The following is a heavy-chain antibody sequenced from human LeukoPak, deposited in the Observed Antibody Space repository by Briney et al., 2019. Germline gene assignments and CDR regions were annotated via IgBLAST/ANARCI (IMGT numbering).Heavy chain of an antibody. Sequence: GGSLRLSCAASGFTFSSYSMNWVRQAPGKGLEWVSSISSSSSYIYYADSVKGRFTISRDNAKNSLYLQMNSLRAEDTAVCYCASLIVATSLKVNYWGQGTLVTVSS. CDR3: ASLIVATSLKVNY. CDR2: ISSSSSYI. D-gene: IGHD5-12*01. V-gene: IGHV3-21*01. CDR1: GFTFSSYS. J-gene: IGHJ4*02.